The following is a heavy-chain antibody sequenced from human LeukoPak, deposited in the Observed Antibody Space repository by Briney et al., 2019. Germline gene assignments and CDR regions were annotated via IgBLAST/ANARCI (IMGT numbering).Heavy chain of an antibody. CDR3: ARDLNPASSSWYPGDY. J-gene: IGHJ4*02. CDR2: IRYDGSNK. D-gene: IGHD6-13*01. CDR1: GFTFSSYG. V-gene: IGHV3-30*02. Sequence: GGSLRLSCAASGFTFSSYGMHWVRQAPGKGLEWVAFIRYDGSNKYYADSVKGRFTISRDNSKNTLYLQMNSLRAEDTAVYYCARDLNPASSSWYPGDYWGQGTLVTVSS.